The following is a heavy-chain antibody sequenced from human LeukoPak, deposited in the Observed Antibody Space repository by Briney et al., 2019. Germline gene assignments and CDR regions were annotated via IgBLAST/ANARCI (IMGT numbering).Heavy chain of an antibody. CDR1: GGSISSYY. Sequence: SETLSLTCTVSGGSISSYYWSWIRQPPGKGLEWIGYIYHSGSTYYNPSLKSRVTISVDMSKNQFSLKLSSVTAADTAVYYCARSDFWSGYYNYWGQGTLVTVSS. CDR2: IYHSGST. V-gene: IGHV4-59*12. D-gene: IGHD3-3*01. CDR3: ARSDFWSGYYNY. J-gene: IGHJ4*02.